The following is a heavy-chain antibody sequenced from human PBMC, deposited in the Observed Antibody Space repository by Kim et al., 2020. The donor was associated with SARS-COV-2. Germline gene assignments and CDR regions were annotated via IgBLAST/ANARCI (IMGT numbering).Heavy chain of an antibody. J-gene: IGHJ2*01. D-gene: IGHD3-16*01. CDR3: AASLGPTSSDSYVLRSFAYSTRYFDL. V-gene: IGHV3-21*01. Sequence: PGGSLRLSCAASGLSFSNCHFNWVRQAPGKGLEWVSFIGTTGTYIYYADSVKGRFTISRDNAKKSVFLEINGLRADDSAVYYCAASLGPTSSDSYVLRSFAYSTRYFDLWGRGTLVAVSS. CDR2: IGTTGTYI. CDR1: GLSFSNCH.